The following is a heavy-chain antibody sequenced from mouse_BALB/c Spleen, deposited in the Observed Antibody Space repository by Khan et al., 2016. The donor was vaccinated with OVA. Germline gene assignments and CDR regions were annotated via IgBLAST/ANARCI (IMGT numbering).Heavy chain of an antibody. Sequence: QMQLKQSGPGLVAPSQSLSITCTVSGFSLTSYGVNWVRQPPGKGLEWLGVIWAGGSTNYNSALLSRLTISKDNSKSQVFLKMNSLQTDDTAMYXYARFYDPYYAMDYWGQRTSVTVAS. CDR2: IWAGGST. CDR1: GFSLTSYG. CDR3: ARFYDPYYAMDY. D-gene: IGHD2-3*01. V-gene: IGHV2-9*02. J-gene: IGHJ4*01.